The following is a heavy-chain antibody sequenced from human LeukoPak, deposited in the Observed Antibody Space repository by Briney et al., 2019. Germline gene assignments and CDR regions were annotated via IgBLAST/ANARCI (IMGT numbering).Heavy chain of an antibody. Sequence: SVKVSCKASGGTFSSYAISWARQAPGQGLEWMGGIIPIFGTANYAQKFQGRVTITADESTSTAYMELSSLRSEDTAVYYCARSVGSTNDDWFDPWGQGTLVTVSS. D-gene: IGHD1-26*01. V-gene: IGHV1-69*13. J-gene: IGHJ5*02. CDR1: GGTFSSYA. CDR2: IIPIFGTA. CDR3: ARSVGSTNDDWFDP.